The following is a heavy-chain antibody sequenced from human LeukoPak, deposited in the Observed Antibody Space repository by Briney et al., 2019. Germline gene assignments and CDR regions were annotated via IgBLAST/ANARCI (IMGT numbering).Heavy chain of an antibody. CDR1: GFTFSTYS. D-gene: IGHD2-15*01. CDR2: IRHDSSDI. CDR3: ARRYCSGGSCYSDGYYGMDV. J-gene: IGHJ6*02. Sequence: PGGSLRLSCAVSGFTFSTYSMNWVRQAPGKGLEWISFIRHDSSDIYYADSVKGRFTISRDNARDSLYLQMNSLRAEDTAVYYCARRYCSGGSCYSDGYYGMDVWGQGTTVTVSS. V-gene: IGHV3-48*01.